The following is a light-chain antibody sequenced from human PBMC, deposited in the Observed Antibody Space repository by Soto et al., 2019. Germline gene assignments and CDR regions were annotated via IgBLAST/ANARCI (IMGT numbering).Light chain of an antibody. J-gene: IGLJ3*02. V-gene: IGLV2-8*01. Sequence: QSALTQPPSASGSPGQSVTISCTGTSSDVGGYNYVSWYQQHPGEAPKLMIYEVSKRPSGVPDRFSGSKSGNTASLTVSGLQAEDEADYYCNSYAGSNNCVFGGGTKVTVL. CDR3: NSYAGSNNCV. CDR2: EVS. CDR1: SSDVGGYNY.